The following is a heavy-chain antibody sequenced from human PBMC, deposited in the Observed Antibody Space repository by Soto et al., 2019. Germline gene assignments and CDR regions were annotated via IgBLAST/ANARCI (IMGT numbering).Heavy chain of an antibody. CDR3: ATGHYYDSSGPPSMPRD. J-gene: IGHJ4*02. Sequence: ASVKVSCKVSGYTLTELSMHLVRQAPGKGLEWMGGFDPEDGETIYAQKFQGRVTMTEDTSTDTAYMELSSLRSEDTAVYYCATGHYYDSSGPPSMPRDWGQGTLVTVSS. V-gene: IGHV1-24*01. CDR2: FDPEDGET. CDR1: GYTLTELS. D-gene: IGHD3-22*01.